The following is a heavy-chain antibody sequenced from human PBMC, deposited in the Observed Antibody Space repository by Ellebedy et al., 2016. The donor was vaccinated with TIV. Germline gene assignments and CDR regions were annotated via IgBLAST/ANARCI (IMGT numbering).Heavy chain of an antibody. CDR3: ARDEGVYINYRFDY. CDR2: ITQDGSET. Sequence: GESLKISCAASGFTFSDYYMAWIRQLPGKRLEWVANITQDGSETSNGGGSVKGRFTISRDNAKNSLYLQMNSLRAEDTGVYYCARDEGVYINYRFDYWGQGTLVTVSS. V-gene: IGHV3-7*01. D-gene: IGHD3-10*01. CDR1: GFTFSDYY. J-gene: IGHJ4*02.